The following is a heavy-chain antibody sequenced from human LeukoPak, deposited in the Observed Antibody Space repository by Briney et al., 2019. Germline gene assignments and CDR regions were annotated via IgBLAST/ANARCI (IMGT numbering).Heavy chain of an antibody. D-gene: IGHD2-2*01. J-gene: IGHJ4*02. CDR1: GGSFSGYY. V-gene: IGHV4-34*01. CDR3: ARSTVNIKGRTLDY. CDR2: INHSGST. Sequence: SETLSLTCAVYGGSFSGYYWSWIRQPPGKGLEWIGEINHSGSTNYNPSLKSRVTISVDTSKNQFSLKLSSVTAADTAVYYCARSTVNIKGRTLDYWGQGTLVTVSS.